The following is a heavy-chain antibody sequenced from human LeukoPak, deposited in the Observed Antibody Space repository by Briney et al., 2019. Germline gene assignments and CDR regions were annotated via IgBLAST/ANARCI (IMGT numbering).Heavy chain of an antibody. J-gene: IGHJ2*01. CDR2: ISAYNGNT. V-gene: IGHV1-18*01. Sequence: ASVKVSCKASGYTFTSYGISWVRQAPGQGLEWMGWISAYNGNTNYEQKLQGRVTMTTDTSTSTAYMELRSLRSDDTAVYYCAREGEGFYYDSSGYPDWYFDLWGRGTLVTVSS. CDR3: AREGEGFYYDSSGYPDWYFDL. CDR1: GYTFTSYG. D-gene: IGHD3-22*01.